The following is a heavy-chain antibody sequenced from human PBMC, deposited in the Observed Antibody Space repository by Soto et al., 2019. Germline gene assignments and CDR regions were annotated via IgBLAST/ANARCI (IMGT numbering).Heavy chain of an antibody. J-gene: IGHJ4*02. Sequence: SVKVSCKASGGTFSSYAISWVRQAPGQGLEWMGGIIPIFGTANYAQKFQGRVTITADESTSTAYMELSSLRSEDTAVYYCARSYDSSGYYPPPALDYWGQGTLVTVSS. CDR2: IIPIFGTA. CDR3: ARSYDSSGYYPPPALDY. D-gene: IGHD3-22*01. V-gene: IGHV1-69*13. CDR1: GGTFSSYA.